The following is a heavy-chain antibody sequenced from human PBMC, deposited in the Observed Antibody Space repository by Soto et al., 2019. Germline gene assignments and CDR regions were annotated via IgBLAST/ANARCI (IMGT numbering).Heavy chain of an antibody. Sequence: PGGSLRLSCAASGFTFSSYWMHWVRQAPGKGLVWASRIHSDGSSTSYADSVKGRFTISRDNAKNTLYLQMNSLGAEDTAVYYCARETYYSMDVWGQGTTVTVYS. CDR1: GFTFSSYW. V-gene: IGHV3-74*01. CDR3: ARETYYSMDV. CDR2: IHSDGSST. J-gene: IGHJ6*02.